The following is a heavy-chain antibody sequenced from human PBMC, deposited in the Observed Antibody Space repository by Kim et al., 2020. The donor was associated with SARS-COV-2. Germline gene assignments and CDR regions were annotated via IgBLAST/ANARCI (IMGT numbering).Heavy chain of an antibody. J-gene: IGHJ3*02. V-gene: IGHV3-74*01. CDR2: T. CDR3: ARGGGGGLDI. D-gene: IGHD3-10*01. Sequence: TRYAATVKGRLTITRDNAKSNVYLQMNSLRADDTAVYYCARGGGGGLDIWGQGTMVTVST.